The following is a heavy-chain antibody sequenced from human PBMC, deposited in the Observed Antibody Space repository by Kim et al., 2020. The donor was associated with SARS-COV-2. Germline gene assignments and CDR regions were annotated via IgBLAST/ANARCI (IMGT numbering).Heavy chain of an antibody. CDR1: GGSISSYY. D-gene: IGHD3-3*01. CDR2: IYYSGST. Sequence: SETLSLTCTVSGGSISSYYWSWIRQPPGKGLEWIGYIYYSGSTNYNPSLKSRVTISVDTSKNQFSLKLSSVTAADTAVYYCARAPPPYYEAGYDYWGQGTLVTVSS. CDR3: ARAPPPYYEAGYDY. J-gene: IGHJ4*02. V-gene: IGHV4-59*01.